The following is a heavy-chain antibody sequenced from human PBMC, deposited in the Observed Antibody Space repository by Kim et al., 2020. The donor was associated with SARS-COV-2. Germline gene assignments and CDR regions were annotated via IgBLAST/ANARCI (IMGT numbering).Heavy chain of an antibody. V-gene: IGHV3-30*04. CDR1: GFTFSSYA. Sequence: GGSLRLSCAASGFTFSSYAMHWVRQAPGKGLEWVAVISYDGSNKYYADSVKGRFTISRDNSKNTLYLQMNSLRAEDTAVYYCATGTSFDYWGQGTLVTVS. CDR2: ISYDGSNK. CDR3: ATGTSFDY. J-gene: IGHJ4*02. D-gene: IGHD2-2*01.